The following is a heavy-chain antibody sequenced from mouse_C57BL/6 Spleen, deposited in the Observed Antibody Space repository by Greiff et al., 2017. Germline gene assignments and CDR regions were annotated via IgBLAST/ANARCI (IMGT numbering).Heavy chain of an antibody. CDR3: ASGYDLDY. CDR1: GYSITSGYY. Sequence: EVKLLESGPGLVKPSQSLSLTCSVTGYSITSGYYWNWIRQFPGNKLEWMGYISYDGSNNYNPSLKNRISITRDKSKNQFFLKLNSVTTEDTATYDCASGYDLDYWGQGTTLTVSS. CDR2: ISYDGSN. J-gene: IGHJ2*01. D-gene: IGHD2-2*01. V-gene: IGHV3-6*01.